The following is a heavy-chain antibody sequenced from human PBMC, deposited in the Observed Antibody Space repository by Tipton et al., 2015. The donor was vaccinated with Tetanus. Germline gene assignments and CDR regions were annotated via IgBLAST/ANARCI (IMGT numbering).Heavy chain of an antibody. CDR2: IYQNGDA. Sequence: TLSLTCTVSGGSISSFYWYWIRQPPGKGLERIAYIYQNGDANYNPSLQSRVTISVDTSKNQFSLQLAFVTAADTAIYYCARSEQQLVRGYYYYYYMDVWGKGTTVTVSS. D-gene: IGHD6-13*01. CDR1: GGSISSFY. J-gene: IGHJ6*03. V-gene: IGHV4-59*01. CDR3: ARSEQQLVRGYYYYYYMDV.